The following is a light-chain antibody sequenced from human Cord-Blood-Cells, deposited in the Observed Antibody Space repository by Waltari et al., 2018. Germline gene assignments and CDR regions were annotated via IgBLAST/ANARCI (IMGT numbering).Light chain of an antibody. J-gene: IGLJ2*01. V-gene: IGLV2-14*01. Sequence: QSALTQPASVSGSPGQSITISYTGTSSDVGGYNYVSWYQQHPGKAPKLMIYDVSNRPSGVSNRFSGSKSGNTASLTISGLQAKDEADYYCSSYTSSSTIFGGGTKLTVL. CDR3: SSYTSSSTI. CDR2: DVS. CDR1: SSDVGGYNY.